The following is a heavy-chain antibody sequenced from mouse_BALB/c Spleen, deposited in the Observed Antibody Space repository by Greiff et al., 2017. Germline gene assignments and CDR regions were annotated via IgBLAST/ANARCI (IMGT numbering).Heavy chain of an antibody. CDR2: IWSDGST. Sequence: VKVVESGPDLVAPSQSLSITCTVSGFSLTSYGVHWVRQPPGKGLEWLVVIWSDGSTTYNSALKSRLSISKDNSKSQVFLKMNSLQTDDTAMYYCARRDGYYGAMDYWGQGTSVTVSS. CDR1: GFSLTSYG. D-gene: IGHD2-3*01. J-gene: IGHJ4*01. CDR3: ARRDGYYGAMDY. V-gene: IGHV2-6-2*01.